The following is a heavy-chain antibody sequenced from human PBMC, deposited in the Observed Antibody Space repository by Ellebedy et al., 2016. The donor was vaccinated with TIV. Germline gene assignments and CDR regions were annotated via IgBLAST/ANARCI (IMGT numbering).Heavy chain of an antibody. CDR1: GGTFSSYA. V-gene: IGHV1-2*04. CDR3: ARDRVGYSYGSYYYYGMDV. Sequence: ASVKVSCKVSGGTFSSYAISWVRQAPGQGLEWMGWINPNSGGKTYAQKFQGWVTMTRDTSISTAYMELNRLRSDDTAVYYCARDRVGYSYGSYYYYGMDVWGQGTTVTVSS. J-gene: IGHJ6*02. D-gene: IGHD5-18*01. CDR2: INPNSGGK.